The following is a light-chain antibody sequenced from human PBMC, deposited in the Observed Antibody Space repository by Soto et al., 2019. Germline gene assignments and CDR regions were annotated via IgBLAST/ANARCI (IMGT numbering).Light chain of an antibody. CDR2: KAS. Sequence: DIQMTQSPATLSASVGDRVTITCRASQRIDTYVAWYQRKPGKAPKPLIHKASTLANGVPSRFSGSGSATEFTLTISSLQPDDLATYYCQQYDNSFFSFGPGTTVEMK. J-gene: IGKJ3*01. V-gene: IGKV1-5*03. CDR3: QQYDNSFFS. CDR1: QRIDTY.